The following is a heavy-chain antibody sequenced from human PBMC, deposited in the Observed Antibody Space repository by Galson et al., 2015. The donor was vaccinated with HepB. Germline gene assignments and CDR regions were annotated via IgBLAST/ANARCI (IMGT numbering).Heavy chain of an antibody. Sequence: SLRLSCAASGFSFSSYGMHWVRQAPGKGLEWVAVISYDGSNKYYADSVKGRFTISRDNSKNTLYLQMNSLRAEDTAVYYCAKDRCSSTSCYVPTYIDYWGQGTLVTVSS. V-gene: IGHV3-30*18. CDR1: GFSFSSYG. D-gene: IGHD2-2*01. CDR2: ISYDGSNK. CDR3: AKDRCSSTSCYVPTYIDY. J-gene: IGHJ4*02.